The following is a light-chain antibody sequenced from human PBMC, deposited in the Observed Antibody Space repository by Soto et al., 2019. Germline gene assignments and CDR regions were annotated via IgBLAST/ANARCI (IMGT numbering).Light chain of an antibody. J-gene: IGKJ1*01. V-gene: IGKV1-5*01. CDR2: DAS. CDR1: QSISSW. Sequence: DIQMTQSPSILSASVGDRVTITCRASQSISSWLAWYQQKPGKVPKLLIYDASSLESGVPSRFSGSGSGTEFTLTISSLQPDDFATYYCQQYNSYSWTFGQGTQVEIK. CDR3: QQYNSYSWT.